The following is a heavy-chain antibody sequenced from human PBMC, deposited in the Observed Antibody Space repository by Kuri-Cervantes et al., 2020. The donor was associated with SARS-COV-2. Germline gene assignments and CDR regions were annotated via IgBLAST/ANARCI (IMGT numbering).Heavy chain of an antibody. V-gene: IGHV4-39*07. CDR2: IYYSGST. CDR3: ARGVQLWFQGNYYYFYMDV. Sequence: ESLKISCTVSGGSISSSSYYWGWIRQPPGKGLEWIGSIYYSGSTYYNPSLKSRVTMTRDTSTSTVYLELSSLRSEDTAVYYWARGVQLWFQGNYYYFYMDVWGKGTTVTVSS. J-gene: IGHJ6*03. CDR1: GGSISSSSYY. D-gene: IGHD5-18*01.